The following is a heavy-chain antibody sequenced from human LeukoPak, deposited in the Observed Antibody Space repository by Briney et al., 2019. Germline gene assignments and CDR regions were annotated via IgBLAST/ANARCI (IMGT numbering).Heavy chain of an antibody. CDR1: GFTFSSYS. J-gene: IGHJ6*03. Sequence: PGGSLRLSCAASGFTFSSYSMNWVRQAPGKGLEWVSSISSSSSYIYYADSVKGRFTISRDNAKNSLYLQMNSLRAEDTAVYYCARVQNGRYSSASPRYYYYYYMDVWGKGTTVTVSS. CDR2: ISSSSSYI. CDR3: ARVQNGRYSSASPRYYYYYYMDV. V-gene: IGHV3-21*01. D-gene: IGHD6-19*01.